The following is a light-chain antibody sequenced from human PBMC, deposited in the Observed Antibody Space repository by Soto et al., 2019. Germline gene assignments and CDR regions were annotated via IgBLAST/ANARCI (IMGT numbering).Light chain of an antibody. Sequence: DIVLTQSPGTLSLSPGERATLSCRASQSVRSNFLAWYQQKPGQAPRLLIYGASSRATGNPDRFICSGSGTDFTLTIIRLEPEDFAVYYCQQYSTSPKTFGQGTKVEIK. V-gene: IGKV3-20*01. CDR2: GAS. CDR3: QQYSTSPKT. CDR1: QSVRSNF. J-gene: IGKJ1*01.